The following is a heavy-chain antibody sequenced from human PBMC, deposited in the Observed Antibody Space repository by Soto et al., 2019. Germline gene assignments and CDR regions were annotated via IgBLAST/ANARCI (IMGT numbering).Heavy chain of an antibody. CDR1: GGTFSSYA. J-gene: IGHJ6*02. Sequence: SVKVSCKASGGTFSSYAISWVRQAPGQGLEWMGGIIPIFGTANYAQKFQGRVTITADESTSTAYMELSSLRSEDTAVYYCARDLVVVAAEGYYYGMDVWGQGTTVTVS. V-gene: IGHV1-69*13. D-gene: IGHD2-15*01. CDR3: ARDLVVVAAEGYYYGMDV. CDR2: IIPIFGTA.